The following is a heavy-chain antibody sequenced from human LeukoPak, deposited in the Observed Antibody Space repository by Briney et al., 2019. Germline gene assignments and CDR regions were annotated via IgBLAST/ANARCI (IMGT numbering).Heavy chain of an antibody. Sequence: PGGSLRLSCAASGFTVSSNYMSWVRQAPGKGLEWVSSISSSSSYIYYADSVKGRFTISRDNAKNSLYLQMNSLRAEDTAVYYCARDMDMGDYWGQGTLVTVSS. CDR1: GFTVSSNY. CDR2: ISSSSSYI. J-gene: IGHJ4*02. V-gene: IGHV3-21*01. CDR3: ARDMDMGDY. D-gene: IGHD2-2*03.